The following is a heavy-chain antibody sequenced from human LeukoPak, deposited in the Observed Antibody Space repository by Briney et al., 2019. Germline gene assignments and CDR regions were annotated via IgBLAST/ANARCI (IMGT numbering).Heavy chain of an antibody. J-gene: IGHJ4*02. CDR3: ARSGSYYAPLDY. D-gene: IGHD1-26*01. CDR2: ISYDGSNK. V-gene: IGHV3-30*03. Sequence: GGSLRLSCAASGFTFSSYWMHWVRQAPGKGLEWVAVISYDGSNKYYADSVKGRFTISRDNSKNTLYLQMNSLRAEDTAVYYCARSGSYYAPLDYWGQGTLVTVSS. CDR1: GFTFSSYW.